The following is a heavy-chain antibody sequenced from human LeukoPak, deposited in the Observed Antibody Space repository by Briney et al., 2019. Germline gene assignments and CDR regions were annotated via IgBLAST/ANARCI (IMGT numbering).Heavy chain of an antibody. CDR3: ASSPRIVGRLDYYYYMDV. V-gene: IGHV1-69*05. CDR1: GLTLSTYA. Sequence: SVTVSCKASGLTLSTYAISWVRQAPGQGLEWMGGIIPMFGSAHYAQKFQDRVTITTDESTTIAYMELSSLRSEDTAVYYCASSPRIVGRLDYYYYMDVWGKGTTVTVSS. J-gene: IGHJ6*03. CDR2: IIPMFGSA. D-gene: IGHD6-6*01.